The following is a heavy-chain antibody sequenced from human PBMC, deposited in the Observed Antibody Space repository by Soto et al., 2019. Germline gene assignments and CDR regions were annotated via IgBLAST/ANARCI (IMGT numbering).Heavy chain of an antibody. CDR1: GFTFGYYA. CDR3: TRGRNWNYSWFDP. V-gene: IGHV3-49*03. D-gene: IGHD1-7*01. CDR2: IRSKAYGGTT. Sequence: GGSLRLSCTASGFTFGYYAMSWFRQAPGKGLEWVGFIRSKAYGGTTEYAASVKGRFTISRDDSKSIAYLQMNSLKTEDTAVYYCTRGRNWNYSWFDPWGQGTLVTVSS. J-gene: IGHJ5*02.